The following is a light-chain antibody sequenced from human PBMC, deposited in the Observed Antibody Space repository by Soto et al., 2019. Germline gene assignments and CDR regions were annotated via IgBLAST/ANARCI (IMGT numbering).Light chain of an antibody. CDR3: CSYAAV. V-gene: IGLV2-23*01. J-gene: IGLJ2*01. CDR2: EGS. CDR1: SSDVGSYNL. Sequence: QSALTKPASVSGSPGQSITISCTGTSSDVGSYNLVSWYQQHPGKAPKLMIYEGSKRPSGVSNRFSGSKSGNTASLTISGLQAEDEAEYYFCSYAAVFGGGTKVTVL.